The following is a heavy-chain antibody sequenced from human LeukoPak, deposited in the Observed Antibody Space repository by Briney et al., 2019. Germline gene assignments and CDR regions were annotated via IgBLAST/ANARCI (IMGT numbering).Heavy chain of an antibody. CDR1: GFTFSGYA. D-gene: IGHD2-2*01. CDR2: ISANGDST. V-gene: IGHV3-23*01. Sequence: GSLRLSCAAYGFTFSGYAMGWVRQAPGEGLEWGSSISANGDSTSYDDSVKARLTISRANSQTTLYLQMNSLSAEDPAVYYCARVGDQSDAFDIWGQGTMVTVSS. J-gene: IGHJ3*02. CDR3: ARVGDQSDAFDI.